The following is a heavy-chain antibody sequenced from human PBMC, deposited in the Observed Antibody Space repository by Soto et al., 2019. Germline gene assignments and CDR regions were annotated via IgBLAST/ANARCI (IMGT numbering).Heavy chain of an antibody. CDR2: IYYSGST. D-gene: IGHD1-20*01. CDR3: ARDLTFFNGFDY. CDR1: GGSISSYY. V-gene: IGHV4-59*01. J-gene: IGHJ4*02. Sequence: SETLSLTCTVSGGSISSYYWSWIRQPPGKGLEWIAYIYYSGSTNYNPSLKSRVTISVDTSKNQFSLKLSSVTAADTAVYYCARDLTFFNGFDYWGQGTLVTVSS.